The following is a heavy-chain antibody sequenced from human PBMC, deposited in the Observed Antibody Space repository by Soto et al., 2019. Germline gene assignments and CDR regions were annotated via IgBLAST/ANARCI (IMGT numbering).Heavy chain of an antibody. D-gene: IGHD2-2*01. CDR1: GFIFSDYW. CDR2: ILGRSGSS. CDR3: AKRPPASYYMDV. Sequence: GGSLRLSCAASGFIFSDYWMSWVRQVPGRGLEWVSTILGRSGSSYYADSVKGRFTISRDHSKNTLYLQLNSLRAEDTAVYFCAKRPPASYYMDVWGKGTTVTVSS. J-gene: IGHJ6*03. V-gene: IGHV3-23*01.